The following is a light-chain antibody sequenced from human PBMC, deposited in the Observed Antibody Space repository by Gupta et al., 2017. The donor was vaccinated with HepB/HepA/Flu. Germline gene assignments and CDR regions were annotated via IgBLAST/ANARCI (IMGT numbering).Light chain of an antibody. V-gene: IGLV3-1*01. Sequence: SYELTQPPSVSVSPGQTASITCSGDKLGDKYACWYQQKPGQSPVLVIYQDSKRPSGIPERFSGSNSGNTATLTISGTQAMEEADYYCQAGDSSTAAVFGGGTKLTVL. J-gene: IGLJ2*01. CDR2: QDS. CDR3: QAGDSSTAAV. CDR1: KLGDKY.